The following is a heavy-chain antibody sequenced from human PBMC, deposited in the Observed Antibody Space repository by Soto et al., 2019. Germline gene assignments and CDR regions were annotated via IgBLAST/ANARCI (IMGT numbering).Heavy chain of an antibody. CDR1: GGTFSSYA. J-gene: IGHJ5*02. CDR3: ARVGGYSSSWYLDWFDP. D-gene: IGHD6-13*01. V-gene: IGHV1-69*13. CDR2: IIPIFGTA. Sequence: SVKVSCKASGGTFSSYAISWVRQAPGQGLEWMGGIIPIFGTANYAQKFQGRVTITADESTSTAYMELSSLRSEDTAVYYCARVGGYSSSWYLDWFDPWGQGTLVTVS.